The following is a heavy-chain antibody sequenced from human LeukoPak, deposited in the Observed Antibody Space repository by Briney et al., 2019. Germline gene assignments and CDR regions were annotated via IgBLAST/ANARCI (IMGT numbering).Heavy chain of an antibody. V-gene: IGHV3-49*04. J-gene: IGHJ4*02. CDR1: GFTFGDYA. CDR2: IRIKVYGGTP. CDR3: TRDQTPYY. Sequence: PGGSLRLSCTASGFTFGDYAMTWVRQAPGKGREGGGFIRIKVYGGTPEYAASVKGRFTISRDDSQGTAYLQMNSLKTEDTAVYYCTRDQTPYYWGQGTLVTVSS.